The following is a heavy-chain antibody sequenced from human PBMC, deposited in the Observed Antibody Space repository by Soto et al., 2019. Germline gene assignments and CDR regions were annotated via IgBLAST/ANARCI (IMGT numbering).Heavy chain of an antibody. V-gene: IGHV3-30*18. CDR1: GFTFSTYG. D-gene: IGHD4-17*01. Sequence: QVQVVESGGGVVQPGRSLTLSCAASGFTFSTYGMHWVRQAPGKGLEWVAIVSYDGSRKHYVDSVKGRFAISRDNSMNTLYLQLNSLRPGDTAMYYCAKDLQSDRVGYHYGADFWGQGTLVTVSS. CDR2: VSYDGSRK. CDR3: AKDLQSDRVGYHYGADF. J-gene: IGHJ4*02.